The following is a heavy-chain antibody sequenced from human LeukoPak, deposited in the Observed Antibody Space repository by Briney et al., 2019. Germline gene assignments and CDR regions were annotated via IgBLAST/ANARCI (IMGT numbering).Heavy chain of an antibody. V-gene: IGHV4-61*02. Sequence: PSQTLSLTCSVSGDSITSGDSYWTWIRQPAGRGLEWIGLIYTSGSTKYNPSLKSRITMSLDTPKNQISLQLNSVTAADTAVYYCAREYSHWGQGTLVTVSS. D-gene: IGHD5-12*01. CDR2: IYTSGST. CDR1: GDSITSGDSY. J-gene: IGHJ4*02. CDR3: AREYSH.